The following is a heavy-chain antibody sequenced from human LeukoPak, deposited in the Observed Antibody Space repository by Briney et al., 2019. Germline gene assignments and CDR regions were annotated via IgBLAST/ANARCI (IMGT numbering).Heavy chain of an antibody. V-gene: IGHV4-39*01. Sequence: PAEPLSLTCTVSGRSVSSTNYYWVWIRPPPGKGLEGMGNIYYSETIYYNASLETRVPISVHMPKHQFSVDVISVTPAHSGVLYCVRPEVVSGYYYYMDVWGKGTTVTVSS. J-gene: IGHJ6*03. CDR2: IYYSETI. CDR1: GRSVSSTNYY. CDR3: VRPEVVSGYYYYMDV. D-gene: IGHD2-15*01.